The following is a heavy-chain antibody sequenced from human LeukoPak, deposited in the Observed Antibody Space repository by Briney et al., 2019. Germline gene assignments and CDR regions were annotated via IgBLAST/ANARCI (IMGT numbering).Heavy chain of an antibody. CDR3: ARSPYPTGYCSSTSCFYYFDY. CDR2: INWNGGST. V-gene: IGHV3-20*04. J-gene: IGHJ4*02. CDR1: GFTFDDYG. Sequence: PGGSLRLSCAASGFTFDDYGMSWVRQAPGKGLEWVSGINWNGGSTGYADSVKGRFTISRDNAKNSLYLQMNSLRAEDTALYYCARSPYPTGYCSSTSCFYYFDYWGQGTLVTVSS. D-gene: IGHD2-2*01.